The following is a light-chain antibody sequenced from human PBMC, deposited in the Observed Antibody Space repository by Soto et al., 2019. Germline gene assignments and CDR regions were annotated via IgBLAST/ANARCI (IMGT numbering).Light chain of an antibody. CDR3: QQRSNWPYGT. V-gene: IGKV3-11*01. CDR1: QSVSSF. CDR2: DAS. J-gene: IGKJ1*01. Sequence: ILMTQSPATLSVSPGERATLSCRASQSVSSFLAWYQHIPGQAPRLLFYDASNRATGIPTRFSGSGSGTDFTLTISSLEPEDFAIYYCQQRSNWPYGTFGQGTKVDIK.